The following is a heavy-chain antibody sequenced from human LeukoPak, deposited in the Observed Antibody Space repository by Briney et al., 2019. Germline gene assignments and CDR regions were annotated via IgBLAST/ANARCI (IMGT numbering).Heavy chain of an antibody. CDR2: IYTSGST. CDR1: GGSISSGSYY. V-gene: IGHV4-61*02. CDR3: AILGPMDV. D-gene: IGHD3/OR15-3a*01. J-gene: IGHJ6*03. Sequence: PSETLSLTCTVSGGSISSGSYYWTWIRQPAGKGLEWIGRIYTSGSTNYNPSLKSRVTISVDTSKNQFSLELSSVTAADTAVYYCAILGPMDVWGKGTTVTVSS.